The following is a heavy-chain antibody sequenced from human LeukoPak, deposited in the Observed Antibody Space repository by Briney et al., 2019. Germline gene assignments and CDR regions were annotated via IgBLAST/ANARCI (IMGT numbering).Heavy chain of an antibody. D-gene: IGHD3-22*01. CDR1: GYTFTGYY. CDR2: INPNSGGT. J-gene: IGHJ4*02. Sequence: ASVKVSCKASGYTFTGYYMHWARQAPGQGLEWMGWINPNSGGTNYAQKFQGRVTMARDTSISTAYMELSRLRSDDTAVYYCARTPNYYDSSGYYAYWGQGTLVTVSS. V-gene: IGHV1-2*02. CDR3: ARTPNYYDSSGYYAY.